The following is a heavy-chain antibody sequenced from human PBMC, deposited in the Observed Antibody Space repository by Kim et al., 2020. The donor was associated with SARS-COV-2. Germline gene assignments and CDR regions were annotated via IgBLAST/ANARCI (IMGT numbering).Heavy chain of an antibody. Sequence: GGSLRLSCAASGFTFGGYAMHWVRQVPGKGLEWVSTISSDRASRFYADSVRGRFSISRDNAKNSVHLQMNSLRPEDTALYYCAKDGDFHCSEFLYWGQGNLVTVSS. CDR3: AKDGDFHCSEFLY. CDR2: ISSDRASR. CDR1: GFTFGGYA. V-gene: IGHV3-9*01. D-gene: IGHD2-21*02. J-gene: IGHJ4*02.